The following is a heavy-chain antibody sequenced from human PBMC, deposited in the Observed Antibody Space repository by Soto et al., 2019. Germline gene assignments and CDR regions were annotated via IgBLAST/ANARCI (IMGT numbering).Heavy chain of an antibody. Sequence: ASVKVSCKASEYTFTSYDIHWVRQAPGQRLEWMGRINASGGSTRYSQKFQGRVTMTRDTSTSTVYMELSSLRSEDTAVYYCASQQLDFFDYWGQGTLVTVSS. J-gene: IGHJ4*02. D-gene: IGHD6-13*01. CDR1: EYTFTSYD. CDR2: INASGGST. V-gene: IGHV1-3*01. CDR3: ASQQLDFFDY.